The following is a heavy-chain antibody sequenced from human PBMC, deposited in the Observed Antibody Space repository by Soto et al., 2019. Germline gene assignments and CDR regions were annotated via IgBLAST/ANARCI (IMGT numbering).Heavy chain of an antibody. CDR1: GGTFSSYA. CDR2: IIPIFGTA. CDR3: ARASYSSPGFDP. Sequence: QVQLVQSGAEVKKPGYSVKVSCKASGGTFSSYAISWVRQAPGQGLEWMGGIIPIFGTANYAKKLQGRVTITADESTSTDYMELSSLRSEDTAVYYCARASYSSPGFDPWGQGTLVTVSS. J-gene: IGHJ5*02. V-gene: IGHV1-69*01. D-gene: IGHD6-13*01.